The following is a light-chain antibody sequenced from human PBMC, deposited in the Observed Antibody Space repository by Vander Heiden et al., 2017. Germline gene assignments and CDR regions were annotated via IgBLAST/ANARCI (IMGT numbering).Light chain of an antibody. CDR1: QSISSY. CDR3: QQSDSTPFT. J-gene: IGKJ5*01. V-gene: IGKV1-39*01. Sequence: DIQTTQSPSSLSASVGDRVTITCRASQSISSYLNWYQQKPGKAPKLLIYAASSLQSGVPSRFSGSGSGTDFTLTISSLQPEDFATYYCQQSDSTPFTFGQGTRLEIK. CDR2: AAS.